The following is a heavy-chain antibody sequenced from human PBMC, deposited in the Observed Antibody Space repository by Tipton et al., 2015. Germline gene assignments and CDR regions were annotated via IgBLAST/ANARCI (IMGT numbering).Heavy chain of an antibody. CDR3: ARGQDETASGEYFTH. D-gene: IGHD2/OR15-2a*01. Sequence: TLSLTCSVSGGSVSSGFYYWTWVRQPPGKRLEWIGYIFVPGSTNFNPSLRSRVTISVDTSKHQFSLELMHVTAADTAVYYCARGQDETASGEYFTHWGQGTLVTVSS. J-gene: IGHJ1*01. V-gene: IGHV4-61*01. CDR1: GGSVSSGFYY. CDR2: IFVPGST.